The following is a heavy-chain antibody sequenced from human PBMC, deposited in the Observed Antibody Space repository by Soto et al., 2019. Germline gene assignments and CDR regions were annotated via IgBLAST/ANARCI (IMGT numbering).Heavy chain of an antibody. V-gene: IGHV3-21*01. D-gene: IGHD4-17*01. J-gene: IGHJ3*02. CDR2: ISSSSTYV. CDR1: GFTFSNYD. Sequence: EVQLVESGGGLVKPGGSLRLCCAASGFTFSNYDMNWVRQAPGKGLEWVSSISSSSTYVYYADSVEGRFTISRDNAKNSLYLQMNSLRAEDTAVYYCARYGDYVRAFDIWGQGTMVTVSS. CDR3: ARYGDYVRAFDI.